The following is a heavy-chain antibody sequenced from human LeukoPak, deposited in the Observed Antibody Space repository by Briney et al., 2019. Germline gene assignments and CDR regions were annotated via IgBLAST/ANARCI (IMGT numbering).Heavy chain of an antibody. Sequence: ASVKDSCKASGYTFTSYYMHWVRQAPGQGLEWMGLINPSGSSTSYAQKFQGRLSLTRDMSTSTDYMELSSLRSEDTAVYYCARDNSVGDTAWWFDPWGQGTLVTVSS. D-gene: IGHD1-26*01. J-gene: IGHJ5*02. CDR1: GYTFTSYY. V-gene: IGHV1-46*01. CDR2: INPSGSST. CDR3: ARDNSVGDTAWWFDP.